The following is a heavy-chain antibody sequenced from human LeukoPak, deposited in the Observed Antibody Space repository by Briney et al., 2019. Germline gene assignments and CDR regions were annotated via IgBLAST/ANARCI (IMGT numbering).Heavy chain of an antibody. CDR1: SGSISSYY. Sequence: PSETLSLTCTVSSGSISSYYWSWIRQPPGKGLEWIGYIYYSGSTNYNPSLKSRVTISVDTSKNQFSLKLSSVTAADTAVYYCARGASSSWYPGYFQHWGQGTLVTVSS. CDR2: IYYSGST. V-gene: IGHV4-59*01. J-gene: IGHJ1*01. CDR3: ARGASSSWYPGYFQH. D-gene: IGHD6-13*01.